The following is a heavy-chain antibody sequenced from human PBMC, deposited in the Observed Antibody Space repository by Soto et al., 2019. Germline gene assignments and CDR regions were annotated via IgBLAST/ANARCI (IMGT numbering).Heavy chain of an antibody. V-gene: IGHV4-4*02. Sequence: SETLSLTCAVSGGSISSSNWWSWVRQPPGKGLEWIGEIYHSGSTNYNPSLKSRLTMSVDPSKNQFSLNLTSVTAADTAVYYCARLPHYYTLTAYSNWFDPWGQGTLVTVSS. CDR1: GGSISSSNW. CDR3: ARLPHYYTLTAYSNWFDP. D-gene: IGHD3-9*01. J-gene: IGHJ5*02. CDR2: IYHSGST.